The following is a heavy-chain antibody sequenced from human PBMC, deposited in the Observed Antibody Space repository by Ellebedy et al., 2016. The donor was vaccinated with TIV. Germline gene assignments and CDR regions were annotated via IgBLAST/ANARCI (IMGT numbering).Heavy chain of an antibody. CDR3: AKVSGPYCGSTTCYFDY. J-gene: IGHJ4*02. CDR2: ISGSGGNT. Sequence: GGSLRLXCAVSGFTFSSYGMSWVRQAPGTGLKWASAISGSGGNTYYADSVKGRFTISRDNSKNTLYLQMNSLRAEDTAIYYCAKVSGPYCGSTTCYFDYWGQGTLVTVSS. CDR1: GFTFSSYG. D-gene: IGHD2-2*01. V-gene: IGHV3-23*01.